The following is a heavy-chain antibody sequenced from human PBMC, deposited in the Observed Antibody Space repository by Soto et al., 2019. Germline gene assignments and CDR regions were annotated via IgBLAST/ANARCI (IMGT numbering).Heavy chain of an antibody. D-gene: IGHD2-2*01. CDR1: GGSISSGGYY. Sequence: QVQLQESGPGLVKPSQTLSLTCTVSGGSISSGGYYWSWIRQHPGKGLEWIGYIYYSGSTYYNPSLKSRVTISVDTSKNQFSLKLSSVTAADTAVYYCARASLVPAAILLGNWFDPWGQGTLVTVSS. CDR2: IYYSGST. J-gene: IGHJ5*02. CDR3: ARASLVPAAILLGNWFDP. V-gene: IGHV4-31*03.